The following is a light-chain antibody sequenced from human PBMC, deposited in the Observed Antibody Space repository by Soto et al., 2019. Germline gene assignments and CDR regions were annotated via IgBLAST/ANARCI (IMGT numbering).Light chain of an antibody. V-gene: IGLV1-40*01. J-gene: IGLJ7*01. Sequence: QPVLTQPPSVSGAPGQRVTISCTGSSSNIGAGYDVHWYQQLPGTAPKLLIYGNSNRPSGVPDRFSGSKSGTSASLAITGVQAEDEADYYCQSYDSSLGGSVFGGGTQLTVL. CDR1: SSNIGAGYD. CDR2: GNS. CDR3: QSYDSSLGGSV.